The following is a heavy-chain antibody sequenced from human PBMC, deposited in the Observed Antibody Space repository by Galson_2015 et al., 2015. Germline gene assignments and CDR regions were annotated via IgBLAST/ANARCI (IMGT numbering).Heavy chain of an antibody. CDR3: AKVGANWKYFDY. CDR1: GFTFSSYA. CDR2: ISGSGGST. V-gene: IGHV3-23*01. J-gene: IGHJ4*02. D-gene: IGHD1-1*01. Sequence: SLRLSCAASGFTFSSYAMSWVRQAPGKGLEWVSAISGSGGSTYYADSVKGRFTISRDNSKNTLYLQMNSLRAEDTAVYYCAKVGANWKYFDYWGQGTLVTVSS.